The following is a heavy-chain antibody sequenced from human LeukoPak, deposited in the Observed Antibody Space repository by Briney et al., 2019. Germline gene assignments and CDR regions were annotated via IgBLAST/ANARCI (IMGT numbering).Heavy chain of an antibody. Sequence: GGSLRLSCAASGITFSSYAMSWVRQAPGKGLEWVSAISGSGGSTYYADSVKGRFTISRDNSKNTLYLQMNSLRAEDTAVYYCAKFSGSGSFYNFDYWGQGTLVTVSS. D-gene: IGHD3-10*01. V-gene: IGHV3-23*01. J-gene: IGHJ4*02. CDR3: AKFSGSGSFYNFDY. CDR2: ISGSGGST. CDR1: GITFSSYA.